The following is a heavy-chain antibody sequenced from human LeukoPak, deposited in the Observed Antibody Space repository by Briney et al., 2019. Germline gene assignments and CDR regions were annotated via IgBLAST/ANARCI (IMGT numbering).Heavy chain of an antibody. CDR3: AELGITMIGGL. J-gene: IGHJ6*04. D-gene: IGHD3-10*02. V-gene: IGHV3-48*03. CDR1: GCTFSSYE. CDR2: ISSIGSTI. Sequence: PGGSLRLSCAASGCTFSSYEMNWVRQAPGKGLGWVSYISSIGSTIYYADPVEGRFTVSRHKAKNSLYLQMNGLRAEDTAVYYCAELGITMIGGLWGKGPTVTISS.